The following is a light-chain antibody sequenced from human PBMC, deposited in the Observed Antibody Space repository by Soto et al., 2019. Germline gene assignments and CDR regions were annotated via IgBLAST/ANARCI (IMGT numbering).Light chain of an antibody. J-gene: IGKJ2*01. CDR1: QSVSSSS. Sequence: TQSPGTLSLSEGDRATVSCSASQSVSSSSSAGYQQKPGQAPRLLIFVTSARATGIPARFRGSESVTEFNLTITSLEPDDFEVYYGQQDYNSRFNFGRGTKLDI. V-gene: IGKV3D-7*01. CDR3: QQDYNSRFN. CDR2: VTS.